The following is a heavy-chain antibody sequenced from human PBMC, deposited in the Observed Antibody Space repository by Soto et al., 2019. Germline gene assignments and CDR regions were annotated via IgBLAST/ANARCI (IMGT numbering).Heavy chain of an antibody. D-gene: IGHD2-15*01. V-gene: IGHV4-34*01. CDR1: GGSFSGYD. CDR3: ARGPAAGGGWGYYYYYMDV. CDR2: INHSGST. Sequence: SETLCVTWAVEGGSFSGYDGSCIRQPPGKGLEWIGEINHSGSTNYNPSLKSRVTISVDTSKDQFSLKLSSVTAADTAVYYCARGPAAGGGWGYYYYYMDVWGKGTTVTVPS. J-gene: IGHJ6*03.